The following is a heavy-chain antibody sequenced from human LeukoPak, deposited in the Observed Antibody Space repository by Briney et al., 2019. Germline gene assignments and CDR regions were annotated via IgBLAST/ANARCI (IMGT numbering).Heavy chain of an antibody. D-gene: IGHD3-22*01. CDR3: ARVRGSMDYYDSSGYRPHTDWYFDL. Sequence: GASVKVSCKASGYTFTSYGISWVRQAPGQGLEWMGWISAYNGNTNYAQKFQGRVTITADESTSTAYMELSSLRSEDTAVYYCARVRGSMDYYDSSGYRPHTDWYFDLWGRGTLVTVSS. V-gene: IGHV1-18*01. J-gene: IGHJ2*01. CDR2: ISAYNGNT. CDR1: GYTFTSYG.